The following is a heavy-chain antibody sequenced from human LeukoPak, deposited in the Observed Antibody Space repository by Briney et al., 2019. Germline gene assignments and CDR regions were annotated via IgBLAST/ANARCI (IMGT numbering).Heavy chain of an antibody. D-gene: IGHD6-19*01. CDR1: GFTFSSYN. CDR3: VRMYSSGWYDY. V-gene: IGHV3-21*01. CDR2: ISSSSSYI. J-gene: IGHJ4*02. Sequence: GGSLRLSCAASGFTFSSYNMNWVRQAPGKGLEWVSSISSSSSYIYYADSVKGRFTISRDNAKNSLYLQMNSLRAEDTAVYYCVRMYSSGWYDYWGQGTLVTVSS.